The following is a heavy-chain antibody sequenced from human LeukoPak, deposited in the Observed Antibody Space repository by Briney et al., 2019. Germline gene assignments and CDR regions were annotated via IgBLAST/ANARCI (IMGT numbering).Heavy chain of an antibody. CDR1: GFTFSSHA. CDR2: IYESGQTT. D-gene: IGHD2/OR15-2a*01. V-gene: IGHV3-23*01. J-gene: IGHJ4*02. CDR3: AKATGTYFLFDGN. Sequence: GGSLRLSCVGSGFTFSSHAMSWVRQAPEKGLEWVSGIYESGQTTHYADSVKGRFSISRDNSKNTVYLQMNYLRAEDTALYYCAKATGTYFLFDGNWGQGILVTVSS.